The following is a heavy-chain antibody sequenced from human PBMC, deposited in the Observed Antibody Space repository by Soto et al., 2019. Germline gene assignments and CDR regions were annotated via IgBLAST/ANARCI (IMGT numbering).Heavy chain of an antibody. CDR1: GFTFSTYA. D-gene: IGHD1-26*01. CDR3: AAGGGLTRYY. Sequence: GGSLRLSCAASGFTFSTYAMAWVRQAPGKGLEWVSGVSASGLNTDYADPVKGRFYISRDNSKNTVSLHMNSLRAEDTAVYYCAAGGGLTRYYWGQGTLVTVSS. V-gene: IGHV3-23*01. CDR2: VSASGLNT. J-gene: IGHJ4*02.